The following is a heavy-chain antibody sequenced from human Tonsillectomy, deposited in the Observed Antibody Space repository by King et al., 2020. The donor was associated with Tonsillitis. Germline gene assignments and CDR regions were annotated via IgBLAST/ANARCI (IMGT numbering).Heavy chain of an antibody. Sequence: VQLQESGPGLVKPSETLSLTCTVSGGSTSSFYWTWIRQPPGKGLEWIGNIYSSGSPYYNPSLKSRVTISIDTSKNQFSLKLSSVTAADSAVYYCASRKAGSSWIDYWGPGTLVTVSS. J-gene: IGHJ4*02. CDR3: ASRKAGSSWIDY. CDR1: GGSTSSFY. V-gene: IGHV4-59*08. CDR2: IYSSGSP. D-gene: IGHD6-13*01.